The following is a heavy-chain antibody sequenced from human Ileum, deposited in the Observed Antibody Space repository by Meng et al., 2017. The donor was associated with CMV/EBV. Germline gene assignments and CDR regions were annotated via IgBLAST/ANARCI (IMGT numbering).Heavy chain of an antibody. CDR3: ARGRDYVWET. Sequence: SETLSLTCDISGDSISSSGVWWSWVRQPPGKGLEWIGEIYHTGSTNYNPSLMSRVTISVDKSKNQFSLNLISVTAADTAVYYCARGRDYVWETWGQGTRVTVSS. CDR1: GDSISSSGVW. V-gene: IGHV4-4*02. CDR2: IYHTGST. D-gene: IGHD3-16*01. J-gene: IGHJ5*02.